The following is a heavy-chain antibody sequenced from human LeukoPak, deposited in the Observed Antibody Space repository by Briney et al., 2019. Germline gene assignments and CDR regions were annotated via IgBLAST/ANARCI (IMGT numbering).Heavy chain of an antibody. CDR2: ISSSGNYI. Sequence: GGSLRLSCAASGFTFSSFTLNWVRQAPGKGLEWVSSISSSGNYIYYADSVKGRFTISRDNAEKSLFLQMDSLRAEDTALYYCAREYGSGTFDYWGQGALVTVSS. V-gene: IGHV3-21*01. CDR3: AREYGSGTFDY. D-gene: IGHD3-10*01. J-gene: IGHJ4*02. CDR1: GFTFSSFT.